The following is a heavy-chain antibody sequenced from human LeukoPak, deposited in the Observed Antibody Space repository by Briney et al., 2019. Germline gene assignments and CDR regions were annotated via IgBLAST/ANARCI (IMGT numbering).Heavy chain of an antibody. CDR2: IYSGGST. CDR1: EFSVGSNY. Sequence: GGSLRLSCAASEFSVGSNYMTWVRQAPGKGLEWVSLIYSGGSTYYADSVKGRFTISRDNSKNTLYLQMNSLRAEDTAVYYCARASRQDSSGYYYWGQGTLVTVSS. D-gene: IGHD3-22*01. V-gene: IGHV3-66*01. CDR3: ARASRQDSSGYYY. J-gene: IGHJ4*02.